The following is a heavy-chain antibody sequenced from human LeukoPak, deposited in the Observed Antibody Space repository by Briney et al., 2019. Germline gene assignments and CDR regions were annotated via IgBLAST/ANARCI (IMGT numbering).Heavy chain of an antibody. CDR1: GFTFSSYG. D-gene: IGHD6-13*01. CDR2: ISSSSSTI. Sequence: GGSLRLSCAASGFTFSSYGMNWVRQAPGKGLEWVSYISSSSSTIYYADSVKGRFTISRDNSKNSLYLQMNSLRDEDTAVYYCARASTGDSSSLGAFDIWGQGTMATVSS. V-gene: IGHV3-48*02. J-gene: IGHJ3*02. CDR3: ARASTGDSSSLGAFDI.